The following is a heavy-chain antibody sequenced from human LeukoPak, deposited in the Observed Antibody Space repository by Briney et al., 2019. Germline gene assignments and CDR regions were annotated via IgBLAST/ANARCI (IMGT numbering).Heavy chain of an antibody. CDR3: ASPDVDIVARNYGMDV. J-gene: IGHJ6*02. CDR1: GFTFSSYA. CDR2: ISSSSSYI. V-gene: IGHV3-21*04. Sequence: GGSLRLSCTASGFTFSSYAMSWVRQAPGKGLEWVSSISSSSSYIYYADSVKGRFTISRDNSKNTLYLQMNSLRAEDTAVYYCASPDVDIVARNYGMDVWGQGTTVTVSS. D-gene: IGHD5-12*01.